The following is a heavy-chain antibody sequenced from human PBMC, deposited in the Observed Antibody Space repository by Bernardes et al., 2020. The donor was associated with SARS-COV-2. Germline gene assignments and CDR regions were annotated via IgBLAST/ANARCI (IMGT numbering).Heavy chain of an antibody. CDR1: GFTFSVYA. Sequence: GGSLRLSCAASGFTFSVYAMSWVRQAPGKGLEWVSGISGSGGSRYYADSVKGRFTISRDNSKNTLYLQMNSLRAEDTAIYYCATTTFSSGFRYFNFWGQGTLVTVSS. CDR2: ISGSGGSR. D-gene: IGHD6-19*01. V-gene: IGHV3-23*01. J-gene: IGHJ4*02. CDR3: ATTTFSSGFRYFNF.